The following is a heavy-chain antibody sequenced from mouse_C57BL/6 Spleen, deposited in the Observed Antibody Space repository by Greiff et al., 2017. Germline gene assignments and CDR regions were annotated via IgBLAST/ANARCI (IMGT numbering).Heavy chain of an antibody. D-gene: IGHD4-1*01. CDR1: GYTFTSYW. CDR3: ARFWDNYAMDY. Sequence: QVQLQQPGTELVKPGASVKLSCKASGYTFTSYWMHWVKQRPGQGLEWIGNIDPSDSETHYNQKFKDKATLTVDKSSSTAYMQLSSLTSEDSAVYYCARFWDNYAMDYWGQGTSVTVSS. V-gene: IGHV1-52*01. J-gene: IGHJ4*01. CDR2: IDPSDSET.